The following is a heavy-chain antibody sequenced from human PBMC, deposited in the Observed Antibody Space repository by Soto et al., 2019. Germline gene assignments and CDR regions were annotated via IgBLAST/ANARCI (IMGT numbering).Heavy chain of an antibody. CDR2: IYTSGST. J-gene: IGHJ6*02. CDR1: GGSISSYY. Sequence: PSETLSLTCTVSGGSISSYYWSWIRQPAGKGLEWIGRIYTSGSTNYNPSLKGRVTMSVDTSKSQFSLKLSSVTAADTAVYYCARDRGTTVYYYYGMDVWGQGTTVTVSS. CDR3: ARDRGTTVYYYYGMDV. D-gene: IGHD4-4*01. V-gene: IGHV4-4*07.